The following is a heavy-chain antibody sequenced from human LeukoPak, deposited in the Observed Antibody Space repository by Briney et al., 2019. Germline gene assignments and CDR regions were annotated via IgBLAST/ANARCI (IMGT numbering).Heavy chain of an antibody. D-gene: IGHD5-18*01. CDR3: ARIVPYGYGYVDS. V-gene: IGHV4-59*08. J-gene: IGHJ4*02. CDR2: IYHSGST. CDR1: GGSFSGYY. Sequence: PSETLSLTCAVYGGSFSGYYWSWIRQPPGEGLEWIGFIYHSGSTNYNPSLKSRVTISVDTSTNQFSLKMKSVTAADTAVYYCARIVPYGYGYVDSWGQGTLVTVSS.